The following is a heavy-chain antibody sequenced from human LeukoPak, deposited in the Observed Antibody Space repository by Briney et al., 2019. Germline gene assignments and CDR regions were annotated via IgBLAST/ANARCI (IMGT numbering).Heavy chain of an antibody. CDR3: ARDSYGTSFDY. J-gene: IGHJ4*02. V-gene: IGHV3-23*01. CDR1: GFTFSSYG. CDR2: ISGGGGST. Sequence: GGSLRLSCAASGFTFSSYGMSWVRQAPGKGLEWVSGISGGGGSTYYADSVKGRFTISRDNSKNTLYLQMNSLRAEDTAVYHCARDSYGTSFDYWGQGTLVTVSS. D-gene: IGHD4-17*01.